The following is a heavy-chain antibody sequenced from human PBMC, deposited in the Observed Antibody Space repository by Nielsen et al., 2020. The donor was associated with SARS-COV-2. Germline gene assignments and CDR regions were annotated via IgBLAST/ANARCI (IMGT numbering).Heavy chain of an antibody. J-gene: IGHJ4*02. CDR3: ARVNPQMEYYYDSSGHSY. D-gene: IGHD3-22*01. CDR2: IYYSGST. CDR1: GGSISSYY. Sequence: SETLSLTCTVSGGSISSYYWSWIRQPPGKGLEWIGYIYYSGSTNYNPSLKSRVTISVDTSKNQFSLKLSSVTAADTAVYYCARVNPQMEYYYDSSGHSYWGQGTLVTVSS. V-gene: IGHV4-59*01.